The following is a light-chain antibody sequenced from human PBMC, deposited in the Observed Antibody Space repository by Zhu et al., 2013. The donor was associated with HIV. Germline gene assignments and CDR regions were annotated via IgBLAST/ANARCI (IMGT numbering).Light chain of an antibody. Sequence: DVQMTQSPPTLSASVGDRVTITCRASQSISSWLAWYQQKPGKAPKLLIYAASNLQSGVPSRFRGSGSGTDFTLTITSLQPEDFATYYCQQAGSFPATFGAGTKVDVK. V-gene: IGKV1-12*01. CDR2: AAS. CDR1: QSISSW. J-gene: IGKJ3*01. CDR3: QQAGSFPAT.